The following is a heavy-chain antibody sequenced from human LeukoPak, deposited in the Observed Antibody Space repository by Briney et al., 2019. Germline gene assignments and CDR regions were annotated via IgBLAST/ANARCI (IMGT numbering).Heavy chain of an antibody. CDR2: IYTSGST. J-gene: IGHJ5*02. D-gene: IGHD1-26*01. V-gene: IGHV4-61*02. CDR3: ARVRWELRWFDP. Sequence: PSQTLSLTCTVSGGSISSGSYYWSWIRQPAGKGLGWIGRIYTSGSTNYNPSLKSRVTISVDTSKNQFSLKLSSVTAADTAVYYCARVRWELRWFDPWGQGTLVTVSS. CDR1: GGSISSGSYY.